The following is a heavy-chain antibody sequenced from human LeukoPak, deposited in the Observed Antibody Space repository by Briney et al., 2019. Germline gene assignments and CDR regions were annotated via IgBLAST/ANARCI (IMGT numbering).Heavy chain of an antibody. CDR2: IIPIFGTA. V-gene: IGHV1-69*13. D-gene: IGHD2-21*01. Sequence: SVKVSCKASGGTFSSYAIGWVRQAPGQGLEWMGGIIPIFGTANYAQKFQGRVTITADESTSTAYMELSSLRSEDTAVYYCWGGGWKKPFDYWGQGTLVTVSS. J-gene: IGHJ4*02. CDR3: WGGGWKKPFDY. CDR1: GGTFSSYA.